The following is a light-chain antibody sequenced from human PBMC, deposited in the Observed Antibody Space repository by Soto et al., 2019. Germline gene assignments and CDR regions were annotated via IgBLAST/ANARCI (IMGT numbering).Light chain of an antibody. CDR2: SDN. V-gene: IGLV1-44*01. J-gene: IGLJ1*01. CDR3: AAGDDSLNGYV. CDR1: SSNIGRNT. Sequence: QSVLIQPPSASGTPGRRVTISCSGSSSNIGRNTVDWYQQLPGTAPKLLIYSDNQRPSGGPDRFSGSKSDTSASLAISGLQSEDEADYYCAAGDDSLNGYVFGTGTKVTVL.